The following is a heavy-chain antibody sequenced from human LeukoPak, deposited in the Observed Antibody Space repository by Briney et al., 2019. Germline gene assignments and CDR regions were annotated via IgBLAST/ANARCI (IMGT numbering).Heavy chain of an antibody. J-gene: IGHJ6*02. D-gene: IGHD6-13*01. CDR1: GGSISSGGSY. V-gene: IGHV4-31*03. Sequence: SQTLSLTCTVSGGSISSGGSYWSWIRQHPGKGLEWIGYIYYSGSTYYNPSLKSRVTISVDTSKNQFSLRLSSVTAADTAVYYCARIMRPYSSTLGAYYYYYYGMDVWGQGTTVTVSS. CDR3: ARIMRPYSSTLGAYYYYYYGMDV. CDR2: IYYSGST.